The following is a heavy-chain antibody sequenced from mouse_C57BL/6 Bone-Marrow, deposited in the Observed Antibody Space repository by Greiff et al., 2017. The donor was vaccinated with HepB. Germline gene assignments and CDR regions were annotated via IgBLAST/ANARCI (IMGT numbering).Heavy chain of an antibody. CDR3: ARDALLWPYWYFDV. V-gene: IGHV7-1*01. CDR2: SRNKANDYTT. Sequence: EVQVVESGGGLVQSGRSLRLSCATSGFTFSDFYMEWVRQAPGKGLEWIAASRNKANDYTTEYSASVKGRFIVSRDTSQSILYLQMNALRAEDTAIYYCARDALLWPYWYFDVWGTGTTVTVSS. D-gene: IGHD2-1*01. J-gene: IGHJ1*03. CDR1: GFTFSDFY.